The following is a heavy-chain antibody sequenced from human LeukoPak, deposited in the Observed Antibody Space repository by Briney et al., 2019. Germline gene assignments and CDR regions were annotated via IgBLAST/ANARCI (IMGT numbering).Heavy chain of an antibody. Sequence: GGSLRLSCAASGFTFSTYSMNWVRQAPGKGLEWVSSISSSSSYIYYADSVKGRFTISRDNAKKSVYLQMNSLRAEDTAVYYCARAYSERYGLGYYYMDVWSKGTTVTISS. V-gene: IGHV3-21*01. CDR2: ISSSSSYI. D-gene: IGHD1-26*01. J-gene: IGHJ6*03. CDR3: ARAYSERYGLGYYYMDV. CDR1: GFTFSTYS.